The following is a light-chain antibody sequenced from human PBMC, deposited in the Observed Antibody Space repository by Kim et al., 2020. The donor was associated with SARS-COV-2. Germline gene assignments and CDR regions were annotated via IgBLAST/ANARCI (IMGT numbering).Light chain of an antibody. J-gene: IGKJ4*01. V-gene: IGKV1-5*03. CDR2: KAS. CDR3: QHYNGYPLT. CDR1: QSISNN. Sequence: DIQMTQSPSTLSASVGTRVTITCRASQSISNNLAWYQQKPGKAPKVLIYKASSLESGFPSRFSGSGSGTEFTLTISSLQPDDFATYYCQHYNGYPLTFGGGTKVDIK.